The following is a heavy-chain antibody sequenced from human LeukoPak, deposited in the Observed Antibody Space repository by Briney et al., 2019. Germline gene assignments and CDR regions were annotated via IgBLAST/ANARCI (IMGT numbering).Heavy chain of an antibody. CDR2: ISNDGGGI. J-gene: IGHJ5*02. V-gene: IGHV3-23*01. D-gene: IGHD6-19*01. Sequence: GGSLRLSCAASGFIFNNYGLIWVRQAPGKWLEWVSAISNDGGGIQYAAFVEGRFTISRDNSKKTLFLHMSSLRAEDTALYYCAKGSSGYFADLWGQGTLVTVSS. CDR1: GFIFNNYG. CDR3: AKGSSGYFADL.